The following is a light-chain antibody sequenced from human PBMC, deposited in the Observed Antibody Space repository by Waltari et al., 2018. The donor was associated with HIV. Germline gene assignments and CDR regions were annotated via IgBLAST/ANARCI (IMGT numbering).Light chain of an antibody. V-gene: IGKV1-12*01. CDR3: QQGNSIPIT. CDR2: GAS. CDR1: EGIKNY. Sequence: IHVPQSPSSVSASVGDSVTITCRASEGIKNYLAWYQQKPGKAPKLLIYGASSLQTGVPARFSGSASGTDFTLIISSLQPEDVATYYCQQGNSIPITFGQGTRLEIK. J-gene: IGKJ5*01.